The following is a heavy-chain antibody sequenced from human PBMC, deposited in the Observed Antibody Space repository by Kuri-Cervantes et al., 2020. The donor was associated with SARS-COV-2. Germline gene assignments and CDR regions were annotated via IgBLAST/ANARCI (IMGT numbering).Heavy chain of an antibody. D-gene: IGHD2-2*01. V-gene: IGHV3-21*01. CDR3: ARGEYCSSTSCYYYYYMDV. CDR2: ISSSSSYI. Sequence: GESLKISCTASDFSFGRYGMSWVRQAPGKGLEWVSSISSSSSYIYYADSVKGRFTISRDNAKNSLYLQMNSLRAEDTAVYYCARGEYCSSTSCYYYYYMDVWGKGTTVTVSS. J-gene: IGHJ6*03. CDR1: DFSFGRYG.